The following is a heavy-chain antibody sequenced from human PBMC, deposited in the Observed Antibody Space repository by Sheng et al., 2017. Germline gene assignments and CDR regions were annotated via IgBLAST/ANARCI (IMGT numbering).Heavy chain of an antibody. CDR1: GATFSSYA. V-gene: IGHV1-69*04. J-gene: IGHJ5*01. CDR2: IIPIVGVP. CDR3: VRDVIQNNRGWFGWFDS. Sequence: QVHLVQSGAAVTKPGSPVKVSCKASGATFSSYAISWVRQAPGQGLEWMGGIIPIVGVPHYAQKFQGRVTITADKSTTTMTTAYMELSSPRSEDTAVYYCVRDVIQNNRGWFGWFDSWGQGTLVTVSS. D-gene: IGHD3-10*01.